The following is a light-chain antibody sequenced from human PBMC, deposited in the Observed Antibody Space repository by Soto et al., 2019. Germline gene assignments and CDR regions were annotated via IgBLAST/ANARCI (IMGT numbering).Light chain of an antibody. J-gene: IGKJ4*01. CDR2: DTS. CDR1: QSVNSY. CDR3: QQYGSSPLT. V-gene: IGKV3-20*01. Sequence: EIVLTQSPGTLSLSVWERVTLSCRASQSVNSYLAWYQQTPGQAPRLLIYDTSNRATGTPDRFSGSGSGTDFTLTISRLEPEDFTVYYCQQYGSSPLTFGGGTTVEIK.